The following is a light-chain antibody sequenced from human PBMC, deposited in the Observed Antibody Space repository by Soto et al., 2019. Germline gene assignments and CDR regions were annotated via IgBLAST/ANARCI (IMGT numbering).Light chain of an antibody. J-gene: IGKJ5*01. CDR2: GAS. CDR1: QSVSNNY. V-gene: IGKV3-20*01. CDR3: QQYGSSPIT. Sequence: ELVLTQSPGTLSLSPVEIATLSCRASQSVSNNYLAWYQQKPGQAPRLLIYGASTRATGIPARFSGSGSGTDFTLTISRLEPEDFAVYYCQQYGSSPITFGQGTRLE.